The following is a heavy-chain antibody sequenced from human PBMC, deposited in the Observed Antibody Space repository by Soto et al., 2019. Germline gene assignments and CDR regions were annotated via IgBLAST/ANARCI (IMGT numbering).Heavy chain of an antibody. D-gene: IGHD2-8*02. Sequence: GESLKISCKGSGYKFATYWIAWVRQMPGRGLEWMGVIYPGDSEIIYNSSFRGHVTISADKSLNIAYLLWDSLTASDGAIYYCARGFTGSAGRFDPWGQGTVVTVSS. CDR1: GYKFATYW. J-gene: IGHJ5*02. V-gene: IGHV5-51*01. CDR3: ARGFTGSAGRFDP. CDR2: IYPGDSEI.